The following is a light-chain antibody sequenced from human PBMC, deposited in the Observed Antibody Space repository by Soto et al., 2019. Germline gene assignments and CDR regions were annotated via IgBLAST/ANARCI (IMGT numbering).Light chain of an antibody. Sequence: EIVMTQSPATLSVSPGERATLSCRASQSVSSSLAWYQQKLGQAPRLLIYGASTRATGIPDRFSGSGSGTEFTLTISRLQPGDFALYYGQQYKNWPPITVGQGTRREIK. J-gene: IGKJ5*01. CDR3: QQYKNWPPIT. CDR1: QSVSSS. CDR2: GAS. V-gene: IGKV3-15*01.